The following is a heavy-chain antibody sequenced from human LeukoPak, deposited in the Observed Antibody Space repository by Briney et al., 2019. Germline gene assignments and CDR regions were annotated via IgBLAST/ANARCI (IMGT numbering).Heavy chain of an antibody. J-gene: IGHJ6*03. CDR1: GFTFSSYG. CDR3: ARRRFYGSLPYYYYMDV. Sequence: GGSLRLSCAASGFTFSSYGMHWVRQAPGKGLEWVAFIRYDGSNNYYADSVKGRFTISRDNSKNTVYLQMNSLRAEDTAVYYCARRRFYGSLPYYYYMDVWGKGTTVTISS. D-gene: IGHD3-10*01. CDR2: IRYDGSNN. V-gene: IGHV3-30*02.